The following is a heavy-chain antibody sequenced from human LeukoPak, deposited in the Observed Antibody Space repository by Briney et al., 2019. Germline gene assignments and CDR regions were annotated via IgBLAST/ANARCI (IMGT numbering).Heavy chain of an antibody. Sequence: GGSLRLSCAASGFTFSSYSMNGVRQAPGKGLEWVSSISSSSSYIYYADSVKGRFTISRDNAKNSLHLQMNSLRDEDTAVYYCGRYPRFYDDYLAPVDYWGQGTLVTVSS. V-gene: IGHV3-21*01. D-gene: IGHD4-17*01. CDR3: GRYPRFYDDYLAPVDY. J-gene: IGHJ4*02. CDR1: GFTFSSYS. CDR2: ISSSSSYI.